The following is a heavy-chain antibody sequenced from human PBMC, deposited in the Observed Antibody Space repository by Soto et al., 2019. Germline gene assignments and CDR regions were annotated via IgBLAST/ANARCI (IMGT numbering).Heavy chain of an antibody. V-gene: IGHV1-69*13. CDR3: ASRVEYYDILTGYYVYYYYGMDV. D-gene: IGHD3-9*01. Sequence: SVKVSCKASGGTFSSYAIIWVRQAPGQGLEWMGGIIPIFGTANYAQKFQGRVTITADESTSTAYMELSSLRSEDTAVYYCASRVEYYDILTGYYVYYYYGMDVWGQGTTVTAP. CDR2: IIPIFGTA. CDR1: GGTFSSYA. J-gene: IGHJ6*02.